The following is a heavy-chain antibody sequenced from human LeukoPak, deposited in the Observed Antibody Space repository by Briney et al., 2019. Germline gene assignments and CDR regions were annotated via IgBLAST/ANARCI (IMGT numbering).Heavy chain of an antibody. Sequence: SETLSLTCAVYGGSFGGYYWSWIRQPPGKGLEWIGEINHSGSTNYNPSLKSRVTISVDTSKNQFSLKLSSVTAADTAVYYCAPRGVGATGSDYWGQGTLVTVSS. V-gene: IGHV4-34*01. CDR2: INHSGST. J-gene: IGHJ4*02. D-gene: IGHD1-26*01. CDR1: GGSFGGYY. CDR3: APRGVGATGSDY.